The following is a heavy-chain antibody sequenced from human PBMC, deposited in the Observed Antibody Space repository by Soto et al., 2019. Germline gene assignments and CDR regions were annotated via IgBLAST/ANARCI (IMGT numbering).Heavy chain of an antibody. Sequence: EVQLVETGGGLIQPGGSLRLSCAASGFIVSSSYMSWVRQAPGKGLEWVSVIYSGGSTYYADSGKGRFTISRDNSKNTLYLQMNSLRAEDTAVYYCARAPQGAYYFDYWGQGTLATVSS. J-gene: IGHJ4*02. V-gene: IGHV3-53*02. D-gene: IGHD3-16*01. CDR3: ARAPQGAYYFDY. CDR1: GFIVSSSY. CDR2: IYSGGST.